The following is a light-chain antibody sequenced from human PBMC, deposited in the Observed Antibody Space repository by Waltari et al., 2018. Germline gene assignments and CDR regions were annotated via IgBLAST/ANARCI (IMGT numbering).Light chain of an antibody. V-gene: IGLV2-23*01. CDR3: FSYADGRSLV. J-gene: IGLJ2*01. CDR2: EGP. Sequence: QSALTQPASVSGSPGQSISISCTGSSTDLGSSTLVSWYQHHPDKAPKLPIYEGPERPSGVSHRFSGSKSGNTASLTISTLQAEDEADYYGFSYADGRSLVFGGGTKVTVL. CDR1: STDLGSSTL.